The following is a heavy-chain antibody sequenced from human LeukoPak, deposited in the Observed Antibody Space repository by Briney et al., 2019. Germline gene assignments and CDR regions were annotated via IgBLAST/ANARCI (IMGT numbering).Heavy chain of an antibody. V-gene: IGHV3-11*01. CDR3: ARDGGHFWSGYYFGQSNWFDP. D-gene: IGHD3-3*02. CDR2: ISSSGSTI. J-gene: IGHJ5*02. CDR1: GFTFSDYY. Sequence: GGSLRLSCAASGFTFSDYYMSWIRQAPGKGLEWVSYISSSGSTIYYADSVKGRFTISRDKAKTSLYLQMNSLRAEDTAVYYCARDGGHFWSGYYFGQSNWFDPWGQGTLVAVSS.